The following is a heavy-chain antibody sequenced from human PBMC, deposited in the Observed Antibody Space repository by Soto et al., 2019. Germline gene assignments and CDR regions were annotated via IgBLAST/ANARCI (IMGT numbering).Heavy chain of an antibody. V-gene: IGHV3-30-3*01. CDR2: ISYDGSNK. J-gene: IGHJ4*02. D-gene: IGHD6-13*01. CDR1: GFTFSSYA. CDR3: ARDPGAAAGAFDY. Sequence: GGSLRLSCAASGFTFSSYAMHWVRQAPGKGLEWVAVISYDGSNKYYADSVKGRFTISRDNSKNTLYLQMNSLRAEDTAVYYCARDPGAAAGAFDYWGQGTLVTVSS.